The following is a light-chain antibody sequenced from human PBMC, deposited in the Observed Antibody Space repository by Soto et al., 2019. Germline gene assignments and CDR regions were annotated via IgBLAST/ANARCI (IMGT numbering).Light chain of an antibody. Sequence: QSALTQPASVSGSPGQSITISCTGTNSDVGSYHLVSWYQQHPGKAPKLMIYEGTKRPSGVSNRFSGSKSGSTASLTISGLQAEDEADYYCCSFAGSSTLVFGGGTKLTVL. CDR1: NSDVGSYHL. CDR3: CSFAGSSTLV. J-gene: IGLJ2*01. V-gene: IGLV2-23*01. CDR2: EGT.